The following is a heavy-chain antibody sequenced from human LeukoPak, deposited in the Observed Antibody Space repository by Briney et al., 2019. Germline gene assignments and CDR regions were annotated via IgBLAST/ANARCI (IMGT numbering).Heavy chain of an antibody. J-gene: IGHJ3*02. CDR2: IIPIFGTA. V-gene: IGHV1-69*05. CDR3: ARGTGGRSAFDI. CDR1: GYTFTSYG. D-gene: IGHD1-14*01. Sequence: ASVKVSCKASGYTFTSYGISWVRQAPGQGLEWMGGIIPIFGTANYAQKFQGRVTITTDESTSTAYMELSSLRSEDTAVYYCARGTGGRSAFDIWGQGTMVTVSS.